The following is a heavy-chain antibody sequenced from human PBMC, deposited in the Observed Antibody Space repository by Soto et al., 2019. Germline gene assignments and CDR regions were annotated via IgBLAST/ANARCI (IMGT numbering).Heavy chain of an antibody. J-gene: IGHJ5*02. D-gene: IGHD3-10*01. Sequence: SQTLSLTCAISGDSVSSNSAAWNWIRQSPSRGLEWLGRTYYRSKWYNDYAVSVKSRMIINPDTSKNQFSLQLNSVTPEDTAVYYCVRDYYGLGSTNWFDPGAREPWSPSPQ. V-gene: IGHV6-1*01. CDR1: GDSVSSNSAA. CDR3: VRDYYGLGSTNWFDP. CDR2: TYYRSKWYN.